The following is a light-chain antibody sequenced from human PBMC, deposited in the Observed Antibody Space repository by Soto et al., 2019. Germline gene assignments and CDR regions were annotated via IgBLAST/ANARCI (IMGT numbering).Light chain of an antibody. Sequence: DIQMTQSPSTLSASVGDRVTITCRANQSVSNWLAWYQKKPGKVPKLLIYKASNLDYGVPSRFSGSGSGTEFTLTINSLHPDDFATYYCQQYNSYSWTFGQGTKVE. CDR1: QSVSNW. J-gene: IGKJ1*01. CDR3: QQYNSYSWT. CDR2: KAS. V-gene: IGKV1-5*03.